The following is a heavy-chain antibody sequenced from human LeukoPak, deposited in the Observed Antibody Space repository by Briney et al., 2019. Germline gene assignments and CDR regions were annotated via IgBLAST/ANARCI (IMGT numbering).Heavy chain of an antibody. CDR3: TKSRGDY. CDR1: GFTFSSYG. CDR2: ISYDGSNK. V-gene: IGHV3-30*18. Sequence: GGSLRLSCAASGFTFSSYGMHWVRQAPGKGLEWVAVISYDGSNKYYADSVKGRFTISRDNSKNTLYLQMNSLRAEDTAVYYCTKSRGDYWGQGTLVTVSS. J-gene: IGHJ4*02.